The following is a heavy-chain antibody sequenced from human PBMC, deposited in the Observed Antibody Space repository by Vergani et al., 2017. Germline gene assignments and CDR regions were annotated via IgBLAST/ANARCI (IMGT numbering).Heavy chain of an antibody. D-gene: IGHD6-13*01. CDR3: TTGGIAAVVGAFDI. CDR1: GFTVSSNY. CDR2: IYSGGST. V-gene: IGHV3-66*02. J-gene: IGHJ3*02. Sequence: EVQLVESGGGLVQPGGSLRLSCAASGFTVSSNYMSWVRQAPGKGLEWVSVIYSGGSTYYADSVKGRFTISRDNSKNTLYLQMNSLTAEDTAVYYCTTGGIAAVVGAFDIWGQGTMVTVSS.